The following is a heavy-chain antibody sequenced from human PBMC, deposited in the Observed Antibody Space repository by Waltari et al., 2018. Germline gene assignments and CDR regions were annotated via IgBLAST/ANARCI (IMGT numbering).Heavy chain of an antibody. Sequence: QAPGQGLEWMGGIIPIFGTANYAQKFQGRVTITADESTSTAYMELSSLRSEDTAVYYCARPLPSIAAAGTLHGMDVWGQGTTVTVSS. J-gene: IGHJ6*02. CDR3: ARPLPSIAAAGTLHGMDV. CDR2: IIPIFGTA. V-gene: IGHV1-69*01. D-gene: IGHD6-13*01.